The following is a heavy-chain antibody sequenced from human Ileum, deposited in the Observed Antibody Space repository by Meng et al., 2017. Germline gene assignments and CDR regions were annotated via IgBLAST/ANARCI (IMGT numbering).Heavy chain of an antibody. J-gene: IGHJ5*02. CDR3: ARLTCSGGDCLIRGRENWFDP. D-gene: IGHD2-21*02. V-gene: IGHV1-8*03. CDR2: MNPNSGNT. CDR1: GYTFTSYD. Sequence: ASVKVSCKASGYTFTSYDINWVRQATGQGLEWMGWMNPNSGNTGYAQKFQGRVAITRDTSISTTYMELSSLRSEDTAVYYCARLTCSGGDCLIRGRENWFDPWGQGTLVTVSS.